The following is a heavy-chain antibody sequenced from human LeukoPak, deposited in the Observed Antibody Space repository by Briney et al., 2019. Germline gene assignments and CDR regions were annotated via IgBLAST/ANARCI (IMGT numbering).Heavy chain of an antibody. J-gene: IGHJ4*02. Sequence: ASVKVSCKASGYTFTSYGISWVRQAPGQGLEWMGWINPNSGGTNYAQKFQGRVTMTRDTSISTAYMELSRLRSDDTAVYYCARDATYYDFWSGYKGGFDYWGQGTLVTVSS. CDR3: ARDATYYDFWSGYKGGFDY. V-gene: IGHV1-2*02. D-gene: IGHD3-3*01. CDR2: INPNSGGT. CDR1: GYTFTSYG.